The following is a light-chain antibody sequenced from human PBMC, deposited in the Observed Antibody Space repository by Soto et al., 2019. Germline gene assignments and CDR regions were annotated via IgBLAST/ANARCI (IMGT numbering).Light chain of an antibody. CDR1: QTISSY. J-gene: IGKJ2*01. Sequence: DIQMTQSPSSLSASVGDRVTITCRASQTISSYLNWYQQKPGKAPKRLIYAASSLQSGVPSRFSGSGSGTDFTLTISSLQPEDFATYYCQQCHSIPYTFGQGTKLEIK. CDR2: AAS. CDR3: QQCHSIPYT. V-gene: IGKV1-39*01.